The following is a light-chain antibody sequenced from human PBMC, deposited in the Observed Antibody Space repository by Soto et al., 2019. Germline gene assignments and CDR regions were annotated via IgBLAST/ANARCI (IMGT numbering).Light chain of an antibody. V-gene: IGLV2-8*01. Sequence: QSVLTHPPSASGSPGQSVTISCTGTSSDVGGYKYVSWYQQHPGKAPKLMIFEVSRRPSGVPDRFSGSKSGNPASLTVSGLQAEDEADYYCSSYAGRNTWVFGGGTQLTVL. CDR2: EVS. CDR1: SSDVGGYKY. J-gene: IGLJ3*02. CDR3: SSYAGRNTWV.